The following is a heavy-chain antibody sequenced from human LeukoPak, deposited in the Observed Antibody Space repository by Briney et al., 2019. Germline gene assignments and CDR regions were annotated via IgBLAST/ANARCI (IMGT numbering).Heavy chain of an antibody. D-gene: IGHD1-26*01. CDR3: ASIRGTFGY. V-gene: IGHV3-72*01. CDR1: GFTFSDHF. J-gene: IGHJ4*02. CDR2: TRNKANSYIT. Sequence: GGSLRLSCAASGFTFSDHFLVWVRQAPGKGLEWVGRTRNKANSYITEYAASVKGRFTISRDDSKNSLYLQMSSLKTDDTAMYYCASIRGTFGYWGQGTLVTVSS.